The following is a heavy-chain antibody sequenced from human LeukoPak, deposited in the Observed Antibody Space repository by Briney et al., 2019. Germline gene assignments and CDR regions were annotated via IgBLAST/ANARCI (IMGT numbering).Heavy chain of an antibody. CDR1: GGTFSSYI. Sequence: ASVKVSCKASGGTFSSYIISWVRQAPGQRLEWMGRLIPVFHTPKYAQKFQGRVTITTDASTNTAYMELSSLRSEDTAVYYCARVGSGTYIDNFYMDVWGKGTTVIVSS. CDR3: ARVGSGTYIDNFYMDV. V-gene: IGHV1-69*05. J-gene: IGHJ6*03. CDR2: LIPVFHTP. D-gene: IGHD1-1*01.